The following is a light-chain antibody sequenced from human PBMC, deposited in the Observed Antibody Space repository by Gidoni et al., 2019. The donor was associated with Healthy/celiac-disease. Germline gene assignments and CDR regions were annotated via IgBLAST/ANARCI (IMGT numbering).Light chain of an antibody. V-gene: IGLV2-14*01. CDR3: SSYTSSSTLV. CDR1: SSDVGGYNY. CDR2: DVS. Sequence: SALTQHASGSGSPGQPITISCTGSSSDVGGYNYVSWYQQHPGKAPKLMIYDVSNRPSGVSNRFSGSKSGNTASLTISGLQAEDEADYYCSSYTSSSTLVFGGGTKLTVL. J-gene: IGLJ3*02.